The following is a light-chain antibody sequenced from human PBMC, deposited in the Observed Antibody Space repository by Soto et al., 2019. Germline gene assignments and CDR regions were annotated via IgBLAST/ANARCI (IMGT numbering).Light chain of an antibody. J-gene: IGKJ1*01. V-gene: IGKV4-1*01. Sequence: DIVMTQSPDSLAVSLGERATINCKSSQSVLYSSNNQNYLAWYQQKPGQPPKLLIYWASIRESGVPDRFSGSGSGXDFTLTISSLQAEDVAVYYCQQHYSTPLTFGQX. CDR2: WAS. CDR3: QQHYSTPLT. CDR1: QSVLYSSNNQNY.